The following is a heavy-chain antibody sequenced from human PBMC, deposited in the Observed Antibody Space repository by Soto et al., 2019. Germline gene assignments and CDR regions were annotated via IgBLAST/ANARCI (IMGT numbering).Heavy chain of an antibody. V-gene: IGHV5-10-1*01. CDR2: IDPSDSQT. J-gene: IGHJ4*02. CDR3: ARQIYDSDTGPNFKYYFDS. D-gene: IGHD3-22*01. CDR1: GYSFAGYW. Sequence: GESLKISCKGSGYSFAGYWITWVRQKPGKGLEWMGRIDPSDSQTYYSPSFRGHVTISVTKSITTVFLQWSSLRASDTAMYYCARQIYDSDTGPNFKYYFDSWGQGTPGTVS.